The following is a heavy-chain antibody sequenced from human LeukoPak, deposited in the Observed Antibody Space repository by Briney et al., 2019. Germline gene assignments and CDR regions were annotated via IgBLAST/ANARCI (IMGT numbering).Heavy chain of an antibody. CDR2: ISAYNGNT. D-gene: IGHD5-18*01. CDR1: GYTFTSYG. CDR3: ARDVDTSMAYYFDC. J-gene: IGHJ4*02. Sequence: SVKVSCKASGYTFTSYGISWVRQAPGQGLEWMGWISAYNGNTNYAQRVQGRVTMTTDTSTSTAYMELRSLRSDDTAVYYCARDVDTSMAYYFDCWGQGTLVTVSS. V-gene: IGHV1-18*01.